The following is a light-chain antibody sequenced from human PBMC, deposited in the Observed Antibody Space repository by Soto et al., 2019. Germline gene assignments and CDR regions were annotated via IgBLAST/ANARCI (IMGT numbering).Light chain of an antibody. J-gene: IGKJ5*01. V-gene: IGKV3-15*01. Sequence: EIVMTQSPASLSLSPGERANLFCSVSENIDTNLAWYQQKPGQAPRLLFYGASTRATGLPARFSGTGSGTEFTLTINSPQAEDSAVYYCQQYYNWPRTFGQGTRLEIK. CDR1: ENIDTN. CDR3: QQYYNWPRT. CDR2: GAS.